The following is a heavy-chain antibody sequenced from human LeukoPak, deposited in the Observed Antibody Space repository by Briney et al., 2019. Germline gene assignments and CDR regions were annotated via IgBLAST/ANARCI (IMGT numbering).Heavy chain of an antibody. CDR1: GFAFSNYG. CDR2: IKQDGSEK. Sequence: GGSLRLSCAASGFAFSNYGMTWVRQAPGKGLEWVANIKQDGSEKYYVDSVKGRFTISRDNAKSSLYLQMNSLRAEDMAVYYCARGHVWFDPWGQGTLVTVSS. V-gene: IGHV3-7*05. J-gene: IGHJ5*02. CDR3: ARGHVWFDP.